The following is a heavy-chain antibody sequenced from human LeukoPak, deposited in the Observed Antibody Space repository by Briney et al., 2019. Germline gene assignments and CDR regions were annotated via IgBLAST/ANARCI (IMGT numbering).Heavy chain of an antibody. CDR3: ARRPTDGYTGGVCSGYRNYFDP. D-gene: IGHD2-8*02. Sequence: SETLSLTCTVSGGSISSTGHYWGWIRQPPGREMEWIGHIYYTGTSYHNPSLKSRVTLSIDTSKNQFSLKLTSVTAADTALYYCARRPTDGYTGGVCSGYRNYFDPWGQGTLVTVSS. V-gene: IGHV4-39*01. CDR2: IYYTGTS. J-gene: IGHJ5*02. CDR1: GGSISSTGHY.